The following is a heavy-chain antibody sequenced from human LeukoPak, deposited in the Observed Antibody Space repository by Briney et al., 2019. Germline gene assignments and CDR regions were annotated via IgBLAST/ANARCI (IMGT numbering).Heavy chain of an antibody. Sequence: GGSLRLSCAASAFTFSSYAMSWVRQAPGKGLEWVSTIGRSGDDTYYADSVKGRFTISRDNSKNTLYLQMNSLRAEDTAVYYCARVDHTRCSSTSCPTPFDSWGQGTLVTVSS. CDR2: IGRSGDDT. J-gene: IGHJ4*02. V-gene: IGHV3-23*01. CDR1: AFTFSSYA. D-gene: IGHD2-2*01. CDR3: ARVDHTRCSSTSCPTPFDS.